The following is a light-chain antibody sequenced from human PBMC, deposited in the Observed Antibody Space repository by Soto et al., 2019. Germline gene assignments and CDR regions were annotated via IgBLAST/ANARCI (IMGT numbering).Light chain of an antibody. J-gene: IGKJ1*01. CDR1: QSISSY. CDR2: AAS. CDR3: QQSYSTPRT. V-gene: IGKV1-39*01. Sequence: IQLTQSPSSLSASVGDRVTITCRASQSISSYLNWYQQKPGIAPKLLIYAASSLQSGVPSRFSGSGSGTDFTLTISSLQPEDFATYYGQQSYSTPRTFGQGTKVEIK.